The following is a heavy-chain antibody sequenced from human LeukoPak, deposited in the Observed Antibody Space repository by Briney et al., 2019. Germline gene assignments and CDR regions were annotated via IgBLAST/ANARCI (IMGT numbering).Heavy chain of an antibody. Sequence: ASVKVSCKASGYTFTSYGISGVRQAPGQGLEWMGWINPNSGGTNYAQKFQGRVTMTRDTSISTAYMELSRLRSDDTAVYYCARARVWGSYYYYYMDVWGKGTTVTVSS. J-gene: IGHJ6*03. D-gene: IGHD3-16*01. CDR2: INPNSGGT. CDR1: GYTFTSYG. V-gene: IGHV1-2*02. CDR3: ARARVWGSYYYYYMDV.